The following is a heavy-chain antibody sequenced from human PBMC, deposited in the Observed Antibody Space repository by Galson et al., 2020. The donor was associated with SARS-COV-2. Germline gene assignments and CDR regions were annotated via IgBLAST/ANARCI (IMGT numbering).Heavy chain of an antibody. CDR2: IYYSGST. CDR1: GGSISSSSYY. CDR3: ARQAGITMIVVVQSAFDY. D-gene: IGHD3-22*01. J-gene: IGHJ4*02. Sequence: SQTLSLTCTVSGGSISSSSYYWGWTRQPPGKGLEWIGSIYYSGSTYYNPSLKSRVTISVDTSKNQFSLKLSSVTAADTAVYYCARQAGITMIVVVQSAFDYWGQGTLVTVSS. V-gene: IGHV4-39*01.